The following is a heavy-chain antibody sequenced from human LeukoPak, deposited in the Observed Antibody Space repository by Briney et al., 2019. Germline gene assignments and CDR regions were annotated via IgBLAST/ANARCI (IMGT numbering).Heavy chain of an antibody. D-gene: IGHD5-24*01. CDR3: ARVNGDGYNWEAFDI. J-gene: IGHJ3*02. CDR2: IYYSGNT. CDR1: GDSISSYY. V-gene: IGHV4-59*08. Sequence: SETLSLTCTVSGDSISSYYWSWIRQSPAKGLEWIGYIYYSGNTNYNPSLKSRVTISVDTSKNQFSLKLSSVTAADTAVYYCARVNGDGYNWEAFDIWGQGTMVTVSS.